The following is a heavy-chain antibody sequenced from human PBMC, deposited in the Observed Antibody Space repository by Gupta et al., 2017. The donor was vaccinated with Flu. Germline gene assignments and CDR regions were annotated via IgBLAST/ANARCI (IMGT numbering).Heavy chain of an antibody. CDR3: ARDKTAGGGHYGMDV. CDR2: LDYSGST. CDR1: GGSISSYY. D-gene: IGHD2-15*01. Sequence: QVQLQESGPGLVKPSETLSLTCTVSGGSISSYYWSWIRQPPGKGLEWIGYLDYSGSTNYNPSLKSRVTISGDTSKNQFSLKLSSVSAADTALYYCARDKTAGGGHYGMDVWGQGTAVTVSS. J-gene: IGHJ6*02. V-gene: IGHV4-59*01.